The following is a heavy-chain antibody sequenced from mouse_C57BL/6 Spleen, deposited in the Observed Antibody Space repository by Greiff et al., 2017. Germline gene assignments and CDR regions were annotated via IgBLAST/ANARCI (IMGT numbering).Heavy chain of an antibody. J-gene: IGHJ4*01. CDR1: GFTFSSYA. CDR3: RYYYDYYAMDY. D-gene: IGHD1-1*01. Sequence: EVQGVESGEGLVKPGGSLKLSCAASGFTFSSYAMSWVRQTPEKRLEWVAYISSGGDYIYYADTVKGRFTISRDNARNTRYLQMSSLKSEDTAMYYCRYYYDYYAMDYWGQGTSVTVSS. V-gene: IGHV5-9-1*02. CDR2: ISSGGDYI.